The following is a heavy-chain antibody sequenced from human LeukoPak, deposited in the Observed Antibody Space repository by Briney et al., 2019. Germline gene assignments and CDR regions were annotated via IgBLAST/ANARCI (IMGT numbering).Heavy chain of an antibody. CDR3: AREGVALAATDY. CDR2: ISSSSSYI. J-gene: IGHJ4*02. V-gene: IGHV3-21*01. CDR1: GFTFSSYS. D-gene: IGHD6-19*01. Sequence: GGSLRLSCAASGFTFSSYSMNWVRQAPGKGLEWVSSISSSSSYIYYADSVKGRFTISRDNAKNSLYLQMNSLRAEDTAVYYCAREGVALAATDYWGQGTLVTVSS.